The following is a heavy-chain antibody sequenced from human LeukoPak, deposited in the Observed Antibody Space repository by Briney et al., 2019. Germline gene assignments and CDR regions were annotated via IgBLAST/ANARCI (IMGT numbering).Heavy chain of an antibody. CDR1: GGSISSSSHY. V-gene: IGHV4-39*07. D-gene: IGHD5-12*01. Sequence: PSETLSLTCTVSGGSISSSSHYWGWIRQPPGKGLEWIGGIYHRGSTYYNPSLKSRVTISVDTSKNQFSLKLSSVTAADTAVYYCARIYSGYELFDYWGQGTLVTVSS. J-gene: IGHJ4*02. CDR3: ARIYSGYELFDY. CDR2: IYHRGST.